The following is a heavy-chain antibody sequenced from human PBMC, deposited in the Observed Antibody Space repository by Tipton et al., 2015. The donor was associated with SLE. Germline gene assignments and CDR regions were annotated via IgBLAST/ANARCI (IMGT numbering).Heavy chain of an antibody. J-gene: IGHJ4*02. CDR3: ARDLQYVFDY. Sequence: TLSLTCTVSGGSISSGSYYWSWIRQPPGKGLEWIGYIYYSGSTNYNPSLKSRVTISVDTSKNQFSLKVTSVTAADTAVYYCARDLQYVFDYWGQGTLVTVSS. CDR1: GGSISSGSYY. V-gene: IGHV4-61*01. CDR2: IYYSGST. D-gene: IGHD4-11*01.